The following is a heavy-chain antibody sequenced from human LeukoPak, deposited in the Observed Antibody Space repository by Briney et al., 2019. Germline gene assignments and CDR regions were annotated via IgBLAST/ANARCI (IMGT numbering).Heavy chain of an antibody. D-gene: IGHD3-10*01. V-gene: IGHV3-33*01. CDR2: LWYDGSNE. CDR3: ARDRQHSSWSRNSPSNT. J-gene: IGHJ5*02. CDR1: GFTFSAYG. Sequence: PGGSLRLSCAASGFTFSAYGMHWVRQAPGKGLEWVAFLWYDGSNEDYADSVKGRFTISRDNSKNTLYLQMNSLRADDTAVYYCARDRQHSSWSRNSPSNTWGQGTLVTVSS.